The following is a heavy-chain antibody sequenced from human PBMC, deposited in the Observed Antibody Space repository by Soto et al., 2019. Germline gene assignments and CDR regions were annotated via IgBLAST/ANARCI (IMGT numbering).Heavy chain of an antibody. V-gene: IGHV4-31*03. CDR3: ARELDYYDSSGYLGAFDI. CDR1: GGSISSGGYY. D-gene: IGHD3-22*01. Sequence: SETLSLTCTVSGGSISSGGYYWSWIRQHPGKGLEWIGYIYYSGSTYYNPSLKSRVTISVDTSKNQFSLKLSSVTAADTAVYYCARELDYYDSSGYLGAFDIWRQGTMVTVSS. J-gene: IGHJ3*02. CDR2: IYYSGST.